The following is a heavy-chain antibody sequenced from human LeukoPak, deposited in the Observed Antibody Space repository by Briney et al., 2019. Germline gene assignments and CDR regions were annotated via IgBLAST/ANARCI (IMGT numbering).Heavy chain of an antibody. CDR1: GGSVSGYY. CDR2: IHHSGST. CDR3: ARGPGGSYRSGLGRRLYYFDY. Sequence: PSETLSLTCAVYGGSVSGYYSSWIRQPPGKGLEWIGEIHHSGSTNYNPSLKSRVTISVDTSNNQFSLKLSSVTAADTAVYYCARGPGGSYRSGLGRRLYYFDYWGQGTLVTVSS. D-gene: IGHD3-16*02. V-gene: IGHV4-34*01. J-gene: IGHJ4*02.